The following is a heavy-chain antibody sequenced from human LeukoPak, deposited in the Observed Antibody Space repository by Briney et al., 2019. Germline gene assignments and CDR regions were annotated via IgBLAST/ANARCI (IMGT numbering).Heavy chain of an antibody. V-gene: IGHV4-39*01. CDR2: VFSTGTT. J-gene: IGHJ4*02. CDR3: ARPMYSSGWYNY. Sequence: SETLSLXCTVSGGSISSSSYYWGWIRQPPGKGLEWIGSVFSTGTTFYNPSLKSRVTISVDTSKNQFSLKLSSVTAADTAVYYCARPMYSSGWYNYWGQGTLVTVSS. CDR1: GGSISSSSYY. D-gene: IGHD6-19*01.